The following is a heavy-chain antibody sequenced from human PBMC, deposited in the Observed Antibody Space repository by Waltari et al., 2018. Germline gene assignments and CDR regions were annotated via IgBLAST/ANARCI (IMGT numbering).Heavy chain of an antibody. J-gene: IGHJ4*02. CDR3: ARQGEDDFWSGYTDC. CDR1: GGSISSSSYY. D-gene: IGHD3-3*01. CDR2: VYYSGST. Sequence: QLQLQESGPGLVKPSETLSLTCTVSGGSISSSSYYWGWIRQPPGKGLEWIGSVYYSGSTYYNPSLKSRVTISVDTSKNQFSLKLSSVTAADTAVYYCARQGEDDFWSGYTDCWGQGTLVTVSS. V-gene: IGHV4-39*01.